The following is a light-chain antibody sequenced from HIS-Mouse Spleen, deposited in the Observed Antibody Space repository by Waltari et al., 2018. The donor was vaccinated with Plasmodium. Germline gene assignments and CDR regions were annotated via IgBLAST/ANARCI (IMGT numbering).Light chain of an antibody. CDR3: QVWDSSTVV. CDR1: KLGDKY. CDR2: QES. Sequence: SYELTQPPSVSVSPGQTASITCSGDKLGDKYACWYQQKPGQSPVLVIYQESKRPSGIPERVAGTSSGNTATLTISGTQAMDEADYYCQVWDSSTVVFGGGTKLTVL. V-gene: IGLV3-1*01. J-gene: IGLJ2*01.